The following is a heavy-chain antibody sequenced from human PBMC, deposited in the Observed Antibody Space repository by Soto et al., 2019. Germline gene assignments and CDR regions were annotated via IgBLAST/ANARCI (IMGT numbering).Heavy chain of an antibody. CDR3: ARDSSCSSTSCSTPWYFDL. CDR1: GGSISSGGYY. V-gene: IGHV4-31*03. J-gene: IGHJ2*01. D-gene: IGHD2-2*01. CDR2: IYYSGST. Sequence: QVQLQESGPGLVKPSQTLSLTCTVSGGSISSGGYYWSWIRQHPGKGLEWIGYIYYSGSTYYNPSLKSRVTISVETSKSQFSLKLSSVTAADTAVYYCARDSSCSSTSCSTPWYFDLWGRGTLVTVSS.